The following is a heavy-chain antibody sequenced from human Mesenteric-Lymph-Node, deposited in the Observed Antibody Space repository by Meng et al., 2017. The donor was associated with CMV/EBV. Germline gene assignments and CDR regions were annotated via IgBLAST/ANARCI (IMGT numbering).Heavy chain of an antibody. CDR1: GFTFSGSW. V-gene: IGHV3-7*01. CDR2: INEDGSDK. CDR3: ARDGRDSNPDY. D-gene: IGHD4-11*01. Sequence: GGSLRLSCAASGFTFSGSWMGWVRQAPGKGLEWVADINEDGSDKYYLDSVKGRFTISRDNAKNSLYLQMNSLRAEDTAVYYCARDGRDSNPDYWGQGTLVTVSS. J-gene: IGHJ4*02.